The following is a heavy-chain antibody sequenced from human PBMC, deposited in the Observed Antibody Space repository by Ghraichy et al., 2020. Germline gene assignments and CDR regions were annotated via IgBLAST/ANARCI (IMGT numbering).Heavy chain of an antibody. D-gene: IGHD2-21*02. CDR3: ARGQVTLLRFYY. CDR2: IYYSGRT. V-gene: IGHV4-59*01. CDR1: GGTISSYY. J-gene: IGHJ4*02. Sequence: SETLSLTCTVSGGTISSYYWSWIRQPPGKGLEWIGYIYYSGRTKYNPSLRNRVTITVDTSKNQFSLKLSSVTAADKAVYYCARGQVTLLRFYYWGQGTLVTVSS.